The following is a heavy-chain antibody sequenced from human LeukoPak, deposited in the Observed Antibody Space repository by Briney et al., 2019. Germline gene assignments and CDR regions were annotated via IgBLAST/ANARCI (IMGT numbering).Heavy chain of an antibody. J-gene: IGHJ4*02. V-gene: IGHV3-23*01. CDR2: ISGSGRP. CDR3: AKDKEHSDNVWGTFDY. CDR1: GFTFSSYA. Sequence: GWSLRLSYAASGFTFSSYAMSWVRQAPGKGLEWVSLISGSGRPYYADSVTGRFTISRDNSKNTLYLQMNSLRAEDTALYYCAKDKEHSDNVWGTFDYWGQGTLVTVSS. D-gene: IGHD3-16*01.